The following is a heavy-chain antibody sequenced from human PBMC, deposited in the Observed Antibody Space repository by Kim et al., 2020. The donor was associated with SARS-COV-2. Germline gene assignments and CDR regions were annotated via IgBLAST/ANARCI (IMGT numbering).Heavy chain of an antibody. CDR2: ISANNGDT. CDR1: GYTFTNFG. D-gene: IGHD1-20*01. J-gene: IGHJ5*02. CDR3: ATELVRGITPRFEP. Sequence: ASVKVSCKASGYTFTNFGVSWVRQAPGQGPEWMGWISANNGDTNFAQKFQGRVTLTTETSTTTAFMELRSLRSDDTAIYYCATELVRGITPRFEPWGQGT. V-gene: IGHV1-18*01.